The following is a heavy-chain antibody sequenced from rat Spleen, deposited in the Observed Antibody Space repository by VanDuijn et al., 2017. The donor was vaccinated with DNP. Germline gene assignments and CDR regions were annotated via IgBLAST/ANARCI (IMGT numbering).Heavy chain of an antibody. CDR1: GFSIADYY. J-gene: IGHJ3*01. V-gene: IGHV5-20*01. CDR3: ASLWTLAY. CDR2: ITNIGGST. Sequence: EVQLVESGGGLVQPGRSLKLSCSASGFSIADYYMAWVRQAPTKGLEWVASITNIGGSTYYRDSVKGRFTISRDNAKNILYLQMDSLRSEDTATYYCASLWTLAYWGQGTLVTVSS. D-gene: IGHD1-3*01.